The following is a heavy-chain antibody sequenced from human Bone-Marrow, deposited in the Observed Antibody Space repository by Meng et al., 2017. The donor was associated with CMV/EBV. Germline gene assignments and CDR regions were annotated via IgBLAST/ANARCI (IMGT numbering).Heavy chain of an antibody. CDR2: INPNSGGT. Sequence: ASVKVSCKASGYTFTGYYVHWVRQAPGQGLEWMGWINPNSGGTNYAQKFQGRVTMTRDTSISTAYMELSRLRSDDTAVYYCARDQGSSSATYGMDVWGQGTTVTVSS. D-gene: IGHD6-6*01. CDR3: ARDQGSSSATYGMDV. V-gene: IGHV1-2*02. J-gene: IGHJ6*02. CDR1: GYTFTGYY.